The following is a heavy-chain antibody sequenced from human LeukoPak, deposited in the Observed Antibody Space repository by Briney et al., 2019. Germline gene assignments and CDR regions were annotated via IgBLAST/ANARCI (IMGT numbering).Heavy chain of an antibody. D-gene: IGHD3-10*01. CDR3: AKVAKYYYGSETYYFFEH. J-gene: IGHJ4*02. CDR1: GFTVSSNY. Sequence: GGSLRLSCAASGFTVSSNYMSWVRQAPGKGLEWVSVIYSGGSTYYADSVKGRFTISRDNSKNSLYLQMNSLRVEDTAVYYCAKVAKYYYGSETYYFFEHWGQGTPVTASS. V-gene: IGHV3-66*01. CDR2: IYSGGST.